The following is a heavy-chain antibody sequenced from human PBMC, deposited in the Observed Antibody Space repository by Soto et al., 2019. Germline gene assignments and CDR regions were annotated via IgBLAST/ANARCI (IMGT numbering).Heavy chain of an antibody. CDR1: GFRFSGFG. J-gene: IGHJ4*02. CDR2: LRDDGRNK. CDR3: ARDGVGATTFYGYFDY. V-gene: IGHV3-33*01. Sequence: QVQLVESGGGVVQPGRSLRLSCAASGFRFSGFGLHWVGQVPGKGLEWVAILRDDGRNKYYADSVKGRFTISRDNSQITLYLQMDSLRVEDTAVYYCARDGVGATTFYGYFDYWGQGILVTVSS. D-gene: IGHD1-26*01.